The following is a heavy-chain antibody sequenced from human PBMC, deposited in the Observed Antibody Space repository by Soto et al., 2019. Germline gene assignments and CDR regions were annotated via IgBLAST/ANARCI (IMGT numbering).Heavy chain of an antibody. Sequence: QITLKESGPTLVKLTQTLTLTCTFSGFSLTTSGVAVAWIRQPPVQALEWLAHLYWNDDNQYSPARRNRITLTKYTSKNQVVLTMTNMEPVDTATYYCAHGSGWLFDYWGQGTVVTGSS. V-gene: IGHV2-5*01. CDR2: LYWNDDN. CDR1: GFSLTTSGVA. J-gene: IGHJ4*02. CDR3: AHGSGWLFDY. D-gene: IGHD6-19*01.